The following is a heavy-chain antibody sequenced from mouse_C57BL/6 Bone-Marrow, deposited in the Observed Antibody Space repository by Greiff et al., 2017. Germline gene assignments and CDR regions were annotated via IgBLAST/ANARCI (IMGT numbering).Heavy chain of an antibody. V-gene: IGHV1-55*01. Sequence: QVQLQQPGAELVKPGASVKMSCKASGYTFTSYWITWVKPRPGQGLEWIGDIYPGSGSTNYNEKFKSKATLTVDTSSSTAYMQLSSLTSEDSAVYYCARSDLGFYAMDYWGQGTSVTVSS. CDR2: IYPGSGST. CDR1: GYTFTSYW. J-gene: IGHJ4*01. CDR3: ARSDLGFYAMDY.